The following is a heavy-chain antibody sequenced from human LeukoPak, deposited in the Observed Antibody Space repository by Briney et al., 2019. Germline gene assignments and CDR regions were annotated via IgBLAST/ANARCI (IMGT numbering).Heavy chain of an antibody. V-gene: IGHV3-30*02. CDR3: ARDESSGLRYFDWLAAFDI. CDR1: GFTFSSYG. J-gene: IGHJ3*02. Sequence: GGTLRLSCAASGFTFSSYGMHWVRQAPGKGLEWVAFIRYDESDKYYADSVKGRFTISRDNSKNTLYLQMDSLRADDTALYYCARDESSGLRYFDWLAAFDIWGQGTMATVSS. D-gene: IGHD3-9*01. CDR2: IRYDESDK.